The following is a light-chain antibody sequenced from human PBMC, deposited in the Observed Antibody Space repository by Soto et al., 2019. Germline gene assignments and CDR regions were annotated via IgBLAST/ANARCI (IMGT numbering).Light chain of an antibody. CDR3: QQYGSSPLFT. J-gene: IGKJ1*01. CDR2: GAS. CDR1: QSVGSH. V-gene: IGKV3-20*01. Sequence: EIVMTQSPATLSVSPGERATLSCRASQSVGSHVAWYQQRPGQPPRLLIYGASSRATGIPDRFSGSGSGTDFTLTISRLEPEDFAVYYCQQYGSSPLFTFGQGTKVDIK.